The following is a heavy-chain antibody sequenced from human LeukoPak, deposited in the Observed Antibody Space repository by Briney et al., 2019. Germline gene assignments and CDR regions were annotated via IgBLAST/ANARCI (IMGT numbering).Heavy chain of an antibody. D-gene: IGHD3-3*01. CDR3: ARQGAHGGFLEWRTAPNYDSNYGMDV. Sequence: SETLSLTCTVSGGSISSSNYIWGWIRQPPGKGPVWIASIYYRGTTYYNPSLKSRVTIAVDTSKSQCALRLRSVTAPDTAVYYCARQGAHGGFLEWRTAPNYDSNYGMDVWAQGTTVTVSS. CDR1: GGSISSSNYI. V-gene: IGHV4-39*01. J-gene: IGHJ6*02. CDR2: IYYRGTT.